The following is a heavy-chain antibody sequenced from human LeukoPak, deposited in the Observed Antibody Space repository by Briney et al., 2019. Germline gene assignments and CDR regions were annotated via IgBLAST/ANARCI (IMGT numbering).Heavy chain of an antibody. J-gene: IGHJ4*01. D-gene: IGHD2-21*02. Sequence: GGSLRLSCAASGFTFSSYAMHWVRQAPGKGLEWVAVISYDGSNKYYADSVKGRFTISRDNSKNTLYLQMNSLRAEDTAVYYCARVPTCGGDCYSYTFDYWGQEPWSPSPQ. CDR1: GFTFSSYA. V-gene: IGHV3-30-3*01. CDR3: ARVPTCGGDCYSYTFDY. CDR2: ISYDGSNK.